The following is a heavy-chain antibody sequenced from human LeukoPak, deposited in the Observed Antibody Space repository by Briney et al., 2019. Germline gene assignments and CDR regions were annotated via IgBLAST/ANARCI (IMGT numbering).Heavy chain of an antibody. D-gene: IGHD5-12*01. CDR2: ISTRDNVI. J-gene: IGHJ4*02. CDR1: GFDVDDYY. V-gene: IGHV3-11*01. Sequence: GGSLRLSCAASGFDVDDYYMDWIRQTPGKGLEWVAYISTRDNVIYYADSVKGRFAISTDSAKNSVYLQMDGLTVEDTAVYYCAREQWFRLDFWGQGILVSVSS. CDR3: AREQWFRLDF.